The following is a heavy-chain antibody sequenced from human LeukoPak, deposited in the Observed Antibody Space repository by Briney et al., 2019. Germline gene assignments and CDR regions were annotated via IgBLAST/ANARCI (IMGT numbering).Heavy chain of an antibody. Sequence: GRSLRLSCAASGFTFSNYAMHWVRQAPGKGLEWVAVMSYDGSNKYYAESVKGRFTISRDNSKNTLYLQMNSLRVEDTAVYYCARERNYDRSGYFYYWGQGTLVIVSS. D-gene: IGHD3-22*01. CDR3: ARERNYDRSGYFYY. CDR1: GFTFSNYA. CDR2: MSYDGSNK. V-gene: IGHV3-30-3*01. J-gene: IGHJ4*02.